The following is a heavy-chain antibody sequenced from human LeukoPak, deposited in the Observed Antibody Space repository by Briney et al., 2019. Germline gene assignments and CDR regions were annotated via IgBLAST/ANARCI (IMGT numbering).Heavy chain of an antibody. CDR3: ARGRRRIAVAGKVDY. CDR2: INHSGSS. D-gene: IGHD6-19*01. V-gene: IGHV4-34*01. J-gene: IGHJ4*02. CDR1: GGSFSGYY. Sequence: PSETLSLTCAVYGGSFSGYYWSWIRQPPGKGLELMGEINHSGSSNYNPSLKSRVTISVDTSKNQFSLKLSSVTAADTAVYSCARGRRRIAVAGKVDYWGQGTLVTVSS.